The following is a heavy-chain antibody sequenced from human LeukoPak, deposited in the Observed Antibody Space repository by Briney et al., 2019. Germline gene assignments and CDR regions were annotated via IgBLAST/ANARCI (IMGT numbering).Heavy chain of an antibody. CDR3: ARVDHYYYGMDV. Sequence: PGGSLRLSCAASGFTVSSNYMSWVRQAPGKGLEWVSVIYSGGSTYYADSVKGRFTISRDNSKNTLYLQMNSLRAEDTAVYYCARVDHYYYGMDVWGQGTTVTVSS. D-gene: IGHD3/OR15-3a*01. V-gene: IGHV3-53*01. CDR2: IYSGGST. CDR1: GFTVSSNY. J-gene: IGHJ6*02.